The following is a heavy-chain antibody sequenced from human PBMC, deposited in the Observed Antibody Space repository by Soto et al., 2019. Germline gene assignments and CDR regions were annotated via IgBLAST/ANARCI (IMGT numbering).Heavy chain of an antibody. D-gene: IGHD3-22*01. V-gene: IGHV3-23*01. J-gene: IGHJ4*02. CDR3: AKGWDRYYDSSGYFDY. CDR2: ISGSGGST. CDR1: GFTFSSYA. Sequence: EVQLLESGGGLVQPGGSLRLSCAASGFTFSSYAMSWVRQAPGKGLEWVSAISGSGGSTYYADSVKGRFTISRDNSKNTLYLQMNSLRAEDTAVYYCAKGWDRYYDSSGYFDYWGQGTLVTVSS.